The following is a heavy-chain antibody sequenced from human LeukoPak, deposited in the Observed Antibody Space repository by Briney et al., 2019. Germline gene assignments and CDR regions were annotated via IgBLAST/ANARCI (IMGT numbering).Heavy chain of an antibody. CDR2: ISGSGGST. D-gene: IGHD2-2*01. V-gene: IGHV3-23*01. CDR3: AKGGMKYQLLTYLDY. Sequence: GGSLRLSCAASGFTFSSFAMSWVRQAPGKGLEWDSAISGSGGSTYYADSVKGRFTISRDNSKNTLYLQMNSLRAEDTAVYYCAKGGMKYQLLTYLDYWGQGTLVTVSS. CDR1: GFTFSSFA. J-gene: IGHJ4*02.